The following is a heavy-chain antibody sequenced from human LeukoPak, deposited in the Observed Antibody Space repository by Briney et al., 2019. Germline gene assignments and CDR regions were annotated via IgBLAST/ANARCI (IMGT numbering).Heavy chain of an antibody. CDR1: GFSFRNYW. CDR2: ISGSGGGT. D-gene: IGHD3-22*01. Sequence: GGSLRLSCAASGFSFRNYWMSWVRQAPGKGLEWVSGISGSGGGTYYADSVKGRFTISRDNSRNTLSLQMDSLRAEDTAVYYCAKDHESDGYPCLDHWGLGTLVTVSS. J-gene: IGHJ4*02. V-gene: IGHV3-23*01. CDR3: AKDHESDGYPCLDH.